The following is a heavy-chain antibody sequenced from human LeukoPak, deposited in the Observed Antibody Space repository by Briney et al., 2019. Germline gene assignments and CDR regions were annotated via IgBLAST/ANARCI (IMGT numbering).Heavy chain of an antibody. CDR1: GFRFDDYG. V-gene: IGHV3-20*04. Sequence: PGGSLRLSCAASGFRFDDYGMSWVRQPPGKGLEWVSGIRWSGGSTGYADSVKGRFIISGDNAKNSLYLQMNSLRAEDSALYYCARGVYSNYPNYYYMDVWGKGTTVTVSS. CDR2: IRWSGGST. D-gene: IGHD4-11*01. J-gene: IGHJ6*03. CDR3: ARGVYSNYPNYYYMDV.